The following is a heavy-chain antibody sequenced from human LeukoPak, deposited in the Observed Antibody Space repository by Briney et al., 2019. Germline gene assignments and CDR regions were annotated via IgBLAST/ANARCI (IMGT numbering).Heavy chain of an antibody. V-gene: IGHV4-59*01. CDR3: ARAGGFTGGYIF. J-gene: IGHJ4*02. D-gene: IGHD2-8*02. Sequence: ASETLSLTCTVSGGSISSYYWSWIRQPPGKGLEWIGDIYDSGSTNYNPSLKSRVTISVDTSKSQFSLKLSSVTAADTAVYYCARAGGFTGGYIFWGQGTLVTVSS. CDR2: IYDSGST. CDR1: GGSISSYY.